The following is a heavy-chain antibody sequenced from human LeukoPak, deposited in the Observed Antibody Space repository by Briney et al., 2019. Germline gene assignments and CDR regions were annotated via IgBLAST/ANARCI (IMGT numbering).Heavy chain of an antibody. D-gene: IGHD3-9*01. CDR3: ARDSFDILTGYYLDP. J-gene: IGHJ5*02. V-gene: IGHV1-18*04. CDR1: GYTFTSYG. Sequence: GASVKVSCKASGYTFTSYGISWVRQAPGQGLEWMGWISAYNGNTNYAQKLQGRVTMTTDTSTSTACMELRSPRSDDTAVYYCARDSFDILTGYYLDPWGQGTLVTVSS. CDR2: ISAYNGNT.